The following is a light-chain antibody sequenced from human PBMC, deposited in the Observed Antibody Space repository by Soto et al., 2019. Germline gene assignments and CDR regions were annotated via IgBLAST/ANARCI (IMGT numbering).Light chain of an antibody. CDR3: QQYNSYPT. CDR1: QSISSW. Sequence: DIQMTQSPSTLSASVGDRVTITCRASQSISSWLAWYQQKPGKAPKLLIYDASSLESGVPSRFSGSLSGTEFTLTISSLQPDDFATYYCQQYNSYPTFGQGTRLEIK. CDR2: DAS. V-gene: IGKV1-5*01. J-gene: IGKJ5*01.